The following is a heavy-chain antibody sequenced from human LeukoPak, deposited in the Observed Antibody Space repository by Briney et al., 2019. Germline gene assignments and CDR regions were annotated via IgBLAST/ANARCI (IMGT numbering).Heavy chain of an antibody. V-gene: IGHV1-69*13. CDR2: IIPIFGTA. CDR3: AREAELWTYFDY. CDR1: GGTFSSYA. J-gene: IGHJ4*02. Sequence: ASVKVSCKASGGTFSSYAISWVRQAPGQGLEWMGGIIPIFGTANYAQKFQGRVTITADESTSTAYMELSSLRSEDTAVYYCAREAELWTYFDYWGQGTLVTVSS. D-gene: IGHD1-26*01.